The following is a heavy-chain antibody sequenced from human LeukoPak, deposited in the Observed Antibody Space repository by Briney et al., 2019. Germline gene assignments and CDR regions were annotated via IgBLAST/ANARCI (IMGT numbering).Heavy chain of an antibody. J-gene: IGHJ4*02. D-gene: IGHD1-26*01. CDR1: GFTFTTYG. Sequence: GGSLRLSCAASGFTFTTYGMSWVRQAPGKGLEWVPTISGGGSSTYYADSVRGRFTISRDNSKNTLSLQMNSLRAEDTAIYYCAKSRSDWTHFDYWGQGTLVTVSS. CDR3: AKSRSDWTHFDY. V-gene: IGHV3-23*01. CDR2: ISGGGSST.